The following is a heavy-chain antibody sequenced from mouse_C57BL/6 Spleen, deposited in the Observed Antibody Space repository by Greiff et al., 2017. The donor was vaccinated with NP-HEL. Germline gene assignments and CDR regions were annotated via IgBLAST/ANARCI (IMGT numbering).Heavy chain of an antibody. J-gene: IGHJ1*03. D-gene: IGHD2-3*01. V-gene: IGHV5-4*03. CDR1: GFTFSSYA. CDR3: ARVDGYCPRYFDV. CDR2: ISDGGSYT. Sequence: DVKLVESGGGLVKPGGSLKLSCAASGFTFSSYAMSWVRQTPEKRLEWVATISDGGSYTYYPDNVKGRFTISRDNAKNNLYLQMSHLKSEDTAMYYWARVDGYCPRYFDVWGTGTTVTVSS.